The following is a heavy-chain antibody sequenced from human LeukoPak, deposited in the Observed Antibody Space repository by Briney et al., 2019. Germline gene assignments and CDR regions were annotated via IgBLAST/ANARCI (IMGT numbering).Heavy chain of an antibody. V-gene: IGHV3-30*02. D-gene: IGHD6-6*01. CDR1: GFTFNSYG. J-gene: IGHJ4*02. CDR2: IRYDGSSK. CDR3: AREAAARGYFDY. Sequence: GGSLRLSCAASGFTFNSYGIHWVRQAPGKGLEWVAFIRYDGSSKYYVDSVKGRFTISRDNSKNTLYLQMNSLRAEDTAVYYCAREAAARGYFDYWGQGTLVTVSS.